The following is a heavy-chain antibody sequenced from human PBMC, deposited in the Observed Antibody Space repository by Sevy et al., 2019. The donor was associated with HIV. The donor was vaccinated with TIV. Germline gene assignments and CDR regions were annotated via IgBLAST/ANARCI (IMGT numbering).Heavy chain of an antibody. CDR2: LSGSGAST. J-gene: IGHJ3*02. CDR1: GFTFTTYA. D-gene: IGHD3-22*01. CDR3: AKDFYDSSGYYPMEAFDI. V-gene: IGHV3-23*01. Sequence: GGSLRLSCAASGFTFTTYAMGCVRQAPGKGLKWVSTLSGSGASTYYADSGEGRFTISRDNSKNKPFLQMNSLRAEDTAVYYCAKDFYDSSGYYPMEAFDIWGQGTMVTVSS.